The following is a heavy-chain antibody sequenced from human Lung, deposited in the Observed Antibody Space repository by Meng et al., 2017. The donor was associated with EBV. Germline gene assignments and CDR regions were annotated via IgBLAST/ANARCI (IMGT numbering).Heavy chain of an antibody. D-gene: IGHD2-15*01. CDR3: ASGTPGRSYCDY. Sequence: QVHLLQSGPEVKKPVASVRVSCKASGYTFGSYGICWVRQAPGQGLEWMGWFVNYVDTYPAPKFQGRVTMTTDTHTNTAFMELRSLTSDDTAVYYCASGTPGRSYCDYWGQGTLVTFAS. J-gene: IGHJ4*02. CDR1: GYTFGSYG. V-gene: IGHV1-18*01. CDR2: FVNYVDT.